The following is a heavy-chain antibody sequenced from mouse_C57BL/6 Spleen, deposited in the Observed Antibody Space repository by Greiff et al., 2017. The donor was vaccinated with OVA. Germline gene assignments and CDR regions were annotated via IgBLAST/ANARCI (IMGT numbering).Heavy chain of an antibody. V-gene: IGHV5-16*01. CDR1: GFTFSDYY. CDR3: ARDQGTGSTAWFAY. D-gene: IGHD4-1*01. Sequence: EVKVVESEGGLVQPGSSMKLSCTASGFTFSDYYMAWVRQVPEKGLEWVANINYDGSSTYYLDSLKSRFIISRDNAKNILYLQMSSLKSEDTATYYCARDQGTGSTAWFAYWGQGTLVTVSA. J-gene: IGHJ3*01. CDR2: INYDGSST.